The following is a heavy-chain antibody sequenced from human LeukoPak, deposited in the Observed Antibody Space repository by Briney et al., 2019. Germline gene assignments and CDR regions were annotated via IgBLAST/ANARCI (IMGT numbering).Heavy chain of an antibody. V-gene: IGHV4-59*12. CDR1: GGSISSYY. CDR3: ARAPYEGFDY. Sequence: SETLSLTCTVSGGSISSYYWSWIRQPPGKGLEWIGSIYYSGSTYYNPSLKSRVTISVDTSKNQFSLKLSSVTAADTAVYYCARAPYEGFDYWGQGTLVTVSS. CDR2: IYYSGST. J-gene: IGHJ4*02. D-gene: IGHD3-22*01.